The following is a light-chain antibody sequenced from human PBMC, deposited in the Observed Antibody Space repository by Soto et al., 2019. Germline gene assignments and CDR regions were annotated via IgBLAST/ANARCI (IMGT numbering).Light chain of an antibody. CDR1: VSVNRW. J-gene: IGKJ1*01. Sequence: DIRMTQSPSTLSASIGDRVTITCRASVSVNRWLAWYQQKPGKTPKLLIYQASTLESGVPSRFGGGGSGTEFTLTISSLQPDDFATYYCQQYNANSQAFGQGTKVEIK. CDR2: QAS. CDR3: QQYNANSQA. V-gene: IGKV1-5*03.